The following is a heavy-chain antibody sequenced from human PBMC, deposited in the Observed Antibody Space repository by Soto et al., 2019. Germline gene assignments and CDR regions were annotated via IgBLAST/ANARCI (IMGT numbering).Heavy chain of an antibody. J-gene: IGHJ6*02. V-gene: IGHV4-59*01. D-gene: IGHD2-15*01. CDR2: VFYTGRA. CDR1: GGSLGSYY. Sequence: PSETLSLTCTVSGGSLGSYYWSWIRQPPGKGLEWIGYVFYTGRANYNPSLKSRVTISVDTSKNQFSLKLSSVTAADTAVYYCARDLSVASPVGMDVWGQGTTVTVSS. CDR3: ARDLSVASPVGMDV.